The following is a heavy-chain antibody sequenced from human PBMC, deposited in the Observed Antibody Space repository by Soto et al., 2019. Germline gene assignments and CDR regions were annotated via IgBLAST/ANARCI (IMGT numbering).Heavy chain of an antibody. Sequence: ASVKVSCKASGNTFSNYGSTWGRQATGQGLEWMGWISVYNGNTNYAQKLQGRVTMTTDTSTSTAYMELRSLRSDDTAVYYCARDEGYSYGFNWFGPWGQGTLVTVSS. CDR1: GNTFSNYG. J-gene: IGHJ5*02. CDR3: ARDEGYSYGFNWFGP. D-gene: IGHD5-18*01. V-gene: IGHV1-18*01. CDR2: ISVYNGNT.